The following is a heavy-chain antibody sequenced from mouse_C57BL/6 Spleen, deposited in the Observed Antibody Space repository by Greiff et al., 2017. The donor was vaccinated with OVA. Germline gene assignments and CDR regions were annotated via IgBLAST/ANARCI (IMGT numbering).Heavy chain of an antibody. CDR2: ISGGGGNT. Sequence: EVQRVESGGGLVKPGGSLKLSCAASGFTFSSYTMSWVRQTPEKRLEWVATISGGGGNTYYPDSVKGRFTISRDNAKNTLYLQMSSLRSEDTALYYCARSYADSCWYFDVWGTGTTVTVSS. CDR1: GFTFSSYT. V-gene: IGHV5-9*01. CDR3: ARSYADSCWYFDV. J-gene: IGHJ1*03. D-gene: IGHD1-1*01.